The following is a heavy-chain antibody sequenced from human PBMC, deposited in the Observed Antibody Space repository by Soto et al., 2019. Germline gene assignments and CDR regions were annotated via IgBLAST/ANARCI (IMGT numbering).Heavy chain of an antibody. D-gene: IGHD1-26*01. CDR1: GFTFSSYA. CDR3: AKDFNWESNVGMSLNY. CDR2: ISGTGGSI. V-gene: IGHV3-23*01. J-gene: IGHJ4*02. Sequence: EVQLLESGGGLIQPGGSLRLSCVASGFTFSSYAMSWVRQAPGKGLEWVSTISGTGGSIYYTDSVKGRFTITRDTAKNTLFLQMNSLRAEDTAVYYCAKDFNWESNVGMSLNYWGQGTLVTVSS.